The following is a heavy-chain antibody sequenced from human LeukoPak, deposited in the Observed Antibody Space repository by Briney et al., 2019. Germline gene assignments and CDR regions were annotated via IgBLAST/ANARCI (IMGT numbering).Heavy chain of an antibody. CDR3: GKNRYSGSLSPFDI. D-gene: IGHD1-26*01. V-gene: IGHV3-23*01. CDR1: GSTVSSNY. J-gene: IGHJ3*02. CDR2: ISGGGGNT. Sequence: GGSLRLSCAASGSTVSSNYMSWVRQAPGKGLEWVSAISGGGGNTYYADSVKGRFTISRDNSKNTLYLQMNSLRAEDTAVYYCGKNRYSGSLSPFDIWGQGTMVTVSS.